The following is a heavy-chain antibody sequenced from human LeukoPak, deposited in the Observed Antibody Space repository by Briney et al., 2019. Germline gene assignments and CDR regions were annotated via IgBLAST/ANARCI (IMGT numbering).Heavy chain of an antibody. V-gene: IGHV3-48*03. CDR1: GFTFSTYE. Sequence: PGGSLRLSCAVSGFTFSTYEMDWVRQALEKGLEWVSHTSTSGSTIYYADSVKGRFTISRDNAKNSLYLQMNSLRVEDTAVYYCASQRGSGSPHYYYYGMDVWGQGTTVTVSS. CDR3: ASQRGSGSPHYYYYGMDV. CDR2: TSTSGSTI. D-gene: IGHD3-10*01. J-gene: IGHJ6*02.